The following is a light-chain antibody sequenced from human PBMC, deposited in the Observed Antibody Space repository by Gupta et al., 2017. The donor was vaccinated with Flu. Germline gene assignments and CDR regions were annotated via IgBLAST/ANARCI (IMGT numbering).Light chain of an antibody. Sequence: QSVLAQPPSASGPPGQRVTITCSGSSSNIGSNAVNWYQQVPGTSHKLLIYGSNQRPSGGPDRFAGSKSGTSASLAIRGLQSEDEADYYCAAWDDSLNGHYVFGTGTKVTVL. V-gene: IGLV1-44*01. J-gene: IGLJ1*01. CDR2: GSN. CDR1: SSNIGSNA. CDR3: AAWDDSLNGHYV.